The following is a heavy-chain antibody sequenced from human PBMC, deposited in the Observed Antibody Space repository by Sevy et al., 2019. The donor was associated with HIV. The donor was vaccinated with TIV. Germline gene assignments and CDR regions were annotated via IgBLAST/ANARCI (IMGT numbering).Heavy chain of an antibody. CDR2: ISCSGGST. CDR1: GFTFSSYA. J-gene: IGHJ4*02. CDR3: AKDYRADGYNLYYFDY. Sequence: GGSLRLSCAASGFTFSSYAMSWVRQAPGKGLEWVSAISCSGGSTYYADSVKGRFTISRDNSKNTLYLQMNSLRAEDTAVYYCAKDYRADGYNLYYFDYWGQGTLVTVSS. V-gene: IGHV3-23*01. D-gene: IGHD5-12*01.